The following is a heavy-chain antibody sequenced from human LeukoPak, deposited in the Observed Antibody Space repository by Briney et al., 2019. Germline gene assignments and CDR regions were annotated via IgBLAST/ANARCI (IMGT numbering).Heavy chain of an antibody. CDR1: GGPIGSGGSY. J-gene: IGHJ4*02. CDR2: IYKSGST. V-gene: IGHV4-61*08. Sequence: PSQTLSPTYTVSGGPIGSGGSYCGWIRQTPGKGLEWIGYIYKSGSTNYNPSLKSRVTISVDTSKNQFSLKLSSVTAADTAVYYCARGSTSPYGYVFDYWGQGTLVTVSS. D-gene: IGHD5-18*01. CDR3: ARGSTSPYGYVFDY.